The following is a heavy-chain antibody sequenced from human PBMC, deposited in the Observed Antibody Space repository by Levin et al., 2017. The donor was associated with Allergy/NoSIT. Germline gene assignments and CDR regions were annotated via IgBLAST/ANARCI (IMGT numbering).Heavy chain of an antibody. Sequence: SETLSLTCTVSGGSISSYYWSWIRQPPGKGLEWIGYIYYSGSTNYNPSLKSRVTISVDTSKNQFSLKLSSVTAADTAVYYCARGSALVLRYFDWFQPGAFDIWGQGTMVTVSS. CDR2: IYYSGST. V-gene: IGHV4-59*01. D-gene: IGHD3-9*01. CDR3: ARGSALVLRYFDWFQPGAFDI. J-gene: IGHJ3*02. CDR1: GGSISSYY.